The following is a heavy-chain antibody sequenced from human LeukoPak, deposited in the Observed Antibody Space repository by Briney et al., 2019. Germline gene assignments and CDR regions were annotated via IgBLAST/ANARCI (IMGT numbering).Heavy chain of an antibody. Sequence: ASVKVSCKASGYTFTSYGISWVRQAPGQGVEWMGWISAYNGNTNYAQKLQGRVTMTTDTSTSTAYMELRSLRSDDTAVYYCARELYSSGWYHFDYWGQGTLVTVSS. CDR3: ARELYSSGWYHFDY. J-gene: IGHJ4*02. D-gene: IGHD6-19*01. CDR1: GYTFTSYG. CDR2: ISAYNGNT. V-gene: IGHV1-18*04.